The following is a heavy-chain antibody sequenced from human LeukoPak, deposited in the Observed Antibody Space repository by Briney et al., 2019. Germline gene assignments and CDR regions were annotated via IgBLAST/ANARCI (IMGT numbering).Heavy chain of an antibody. CDR1: GDSISGSNW. V-gene: IGHV4-4*02. D-gene: IGHD6-19*01. CDR3: AMHSGWSGPDC. J-gene: IGHJ4*02. CDR2: IYHSGST. Sequence: SETLSLTCDVSGDSISGSNWWNWVRQPPGKGLEWIGGIYHSGSTNYNPSLKSRVTKSVDKSKNQFSLKLSSVTAADTAVYYCAMHSGWSGPDCWGQGSLVTVSS.